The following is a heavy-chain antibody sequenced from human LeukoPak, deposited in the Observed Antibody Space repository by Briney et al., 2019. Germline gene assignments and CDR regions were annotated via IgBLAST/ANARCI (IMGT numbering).Heavy chain of an antibody. CDR1: GGSFSGYH. V-gene: IGHV4-34*01. CDR2: INHSGST. J-gene: IGHJ4*02. D-gene: IGHD3-10*01. Sequence: SKTLSLTCAVYGGSFSGYHWSWIRQPPGKGLEWVGEINHSGSTNYNPSLMSRVTISVDTSKNQFSLKLSSVTAADTAVYYCASGLGITRVRGDYGKYWGQGTLVTVSS. CDR3: ASGLGITRVRGDYGKY.